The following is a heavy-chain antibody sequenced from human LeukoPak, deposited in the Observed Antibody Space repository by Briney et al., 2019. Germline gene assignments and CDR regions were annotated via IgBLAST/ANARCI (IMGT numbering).Heavy chain of an antibody. CDR3: AKERNLEIAVAGTIFDY. J-gene: IGHJ4*02. CDR1: GFSFSSYA. Sequence: GGSLRLSCAASGFSFSSYAMSWVRQAPGKGLEWVTAISGSGVSTYYADSVKGRFTVSRDNSKNTLYLQMSSLRAEDTAVYYCAKERNLEIAVAGTIFDYWGQGTLVTVSS. D-gene: IGHD6-19*01. CDR2: ISGSGVST. V-gene: IGHV3-23*01.